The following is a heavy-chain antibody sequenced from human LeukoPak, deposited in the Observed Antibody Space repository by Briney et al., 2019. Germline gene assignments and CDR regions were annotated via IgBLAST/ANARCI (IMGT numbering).Heavy chain of an antibody. CDR1: GFTFSSYA. CDR2: ISGSGGST. V-gene: IGHV3-23*01. Sequence: GGSLRLSCAASGFTFSSYAMGWVRQAPGKGLEWVSAISGSGGSTYYADSVKGRFTISRDNSKNTLYLQMNSLRAEDTAVYYCAKPYCGGDCYYYYYYGMDVWGQGTTVTVSS. CDR3: AKPYCGGDCYYYYYYGMDV. J-gene: IGHJ6*02. D-gene: IGHD2-21*02.